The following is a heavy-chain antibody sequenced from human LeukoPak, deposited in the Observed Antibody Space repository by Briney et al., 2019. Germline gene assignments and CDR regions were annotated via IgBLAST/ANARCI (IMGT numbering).Heavy chain of an antibody. CDR1: GYTFTGYY. CDR3: ARELESSTSCYRCAFDI. D-gene: IGHD2-2*02. Sequence: ASVKVSCKASGYTFTGYYMHWVRQAPGQGLEWMGWINPNSGGTNYAQKFQGRVTMIRDTSISTAYMELSRLRSDDTAVYYCARELESSTSCYRCAFDIWGQGTMVTVSS. V-gene: IGHV1-2*02. J-gene: IGHJ3*02. CDR2: INPNSGGT.